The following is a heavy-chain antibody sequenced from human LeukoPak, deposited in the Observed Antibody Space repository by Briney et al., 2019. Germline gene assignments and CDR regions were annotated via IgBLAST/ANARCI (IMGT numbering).Heavy chain of an antibody. CDR2: INHSGST. J-gene: IGHJ4*02. Sequence: PSETLSLTCAVYGGSFSGYYWSWIRQPPGKGLEWIGEINHSGSTNYNPSLKSRVTISVDTSKNQFSLKLSSVTAADTAVYYCASLAVAGTFDYWGQGTLVTVSS. V-gene: IGHV4-34*01. CDR1: GGSFSGYY. CDR3: ASLAVAGTFDY. D-gene: IGHD6-19*01.